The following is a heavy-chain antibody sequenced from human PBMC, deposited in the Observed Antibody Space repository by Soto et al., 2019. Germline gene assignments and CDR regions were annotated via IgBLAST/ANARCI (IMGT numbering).Heavy chain of an antibody. CDR2: IDSSSNYI. D-gene: IGHD6-6*01. Sequence: GGSLRLSCAASGFSFISYSMDWVRQAPGKGLEWVSSIDSSSNYIYYADSMKGRFTISRDNVKNSLYLQMNSLRAEDTAVYYCARGPLGSSYDYWGQGTLVTVSS. J-gene: IGHJ4*02. CDR1: GFSFISYS. V-gene: IGHV3-21*01. CDR3: ARGPLGSSYDY.